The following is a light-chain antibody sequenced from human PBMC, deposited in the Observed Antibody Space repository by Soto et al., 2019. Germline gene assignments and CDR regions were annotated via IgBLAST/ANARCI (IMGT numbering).Light chain of an antibody. CDR2: DVS. V-gene: IGLV2-14*03. J-gene: IGLJ2*01. CDR1: SNDVGGYNH. CDR3: TSYRTTDTVV. Sequence: QSALTQPASVSGSPGQSITISCTGTSNDVGGYNHVSWYQQHPGKAPKLIIYDVSYRPSGVSNRFSGSKSGNTASLTISGLQAEDEADYYCTSYRTTDTVVFGGGTKLTVL.